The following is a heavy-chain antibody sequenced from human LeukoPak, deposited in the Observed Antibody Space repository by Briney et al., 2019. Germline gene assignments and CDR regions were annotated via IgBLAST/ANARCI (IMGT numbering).Heavy chain of an antibody. CDR2: IYHSGST. CDR1: GGSFSDNY. D-gene: IGHD6-25*01. CDR3: ARPYSSGWRGAFDI. Sequence: SETLSLTCAVYGGSFSDNYWTWIRQPPGKGLEWIGEIYHSGSTKYNPSLKSRVTISVDTSKNQFSLRLNSVTAADTAVYYCARPYSSGWRGAFDIWGQGTMVTVSS. J-gene: IGHJ3*02. V-gene: IGHV4-34*01.